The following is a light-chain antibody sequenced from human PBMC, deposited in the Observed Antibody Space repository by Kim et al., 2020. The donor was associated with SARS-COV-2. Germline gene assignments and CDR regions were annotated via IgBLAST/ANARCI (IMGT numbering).Light chain of an antibody. CDR3: CSYAGPYTSV. V-gene: IGLV2-11*01. J-gene: IGLJ3*02. CDR2: DVN. Sequence: QSALTQPRSVSGSPGQSVTISCTGTSSDVGGYNYVSWYQQHPGKAPKLMIYDVNKRPSGVPDRFSGSKSGNTASLTISGLQAEDEADYYCCSYAGPYTSVFGGVTQLTVL. CDR1: SSDVGGYNY.